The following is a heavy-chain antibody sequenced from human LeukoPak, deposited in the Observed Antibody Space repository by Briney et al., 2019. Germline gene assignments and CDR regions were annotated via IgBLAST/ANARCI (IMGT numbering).Heavy chain of an antibody. D-gene: IGHD2-15*01. CDR1: GGSISSYY. J-gene: IGHJ4*02. CDR2: IYYSGST. CDR3: ARILPTHRYEYYFDY. V-gene: IGHV4-59*05. Sequence: PSETLSLTCTVSGGSISSYYWSWIRQPPGKGLEWIGSIYYSGSTYYNPSLKSRVTISVDTSKNQFSLKLSSVTAADTAVYYCARILPTHRYEYYFDYWGQGTLVTVSS.